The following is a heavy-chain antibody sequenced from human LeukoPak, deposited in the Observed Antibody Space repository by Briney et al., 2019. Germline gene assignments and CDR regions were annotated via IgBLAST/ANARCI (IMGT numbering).Heavy chain of an antibody. CDR2: IYSDEST. Sequence: GGSLRLSCAASGFTVSRNYMSWVRQAPGKGLEWVSAIYSDESTYYADSVKGRFTISRGNSKNTLSLQMNSLRAEDTGLYYCAGVPYRSPSHFDYWGQGTLVTVSS. J-gene: IGHJ4*02. D-gene: IGHD4-11*01. V-gene: IGHV3-66*01. CDR1: GFTVSRNY. CDR3: AGVPYRSPSHFDY.